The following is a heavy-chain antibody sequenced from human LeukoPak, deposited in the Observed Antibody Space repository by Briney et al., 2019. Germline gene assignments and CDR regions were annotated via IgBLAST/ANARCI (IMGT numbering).Heavy chain of an antibody. CDR3: ARGSRGSYPNFDY. D-gene: IGHD1-26*01. CDR2: IYDSGSA. Sequence: PSETLSLTCTLSVGSISSYYWSWIRQAPGKGLEWMGYIYDSGSANYNPSLKSRASISVDTYNNQSSLKLSSVTAADTPWYDYARGSRGSYPNFDYWAQGTLVTVSS. CDR1: VGSISSYY. J-gene: IGHJ4*02. V-gene: IGHV4-59*01.